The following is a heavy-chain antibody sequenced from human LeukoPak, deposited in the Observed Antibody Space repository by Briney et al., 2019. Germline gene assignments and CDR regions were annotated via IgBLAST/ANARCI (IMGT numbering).Heavy chain of an antibody. D-gene: IGHD6-19*01. Sequence: GGSLRLSCAASGFTVSSNYMIWVRQAPGKGLEWVAISYSGNTTYCADSVRGRFTISRDKSKNRLHLQMNSLRAEDTAVYYCATYSSGRRGYYFDSWGQGTLVTVSS. CDR3: ATYSSGRRGYYFDS. J-gene: IGHJ4*02. CDR1: GFTVSSNY. V-gene: IGHV3-66*01. CDR2: SYSGNTT.